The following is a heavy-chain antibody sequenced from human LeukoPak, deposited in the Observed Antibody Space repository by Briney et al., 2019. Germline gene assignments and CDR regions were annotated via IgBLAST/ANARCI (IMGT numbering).Heavy chain of an antibody. CDR2: INPETGAT. J-gene: IGHJ4*02. CDR3: ASENLNYYGSGSYLY. CDR1: GYPFSGYY. V-gene: IGHV1-2*02. D-gene: IGHD3-10*01. Sequence: ASVKVSCKASGYPFSGYYIHWVRQGPGQGLEWLGWINPETGATKYAQRFEGRVTLTRDTSVTTVHMELSGLRSDDSAVYYCASENLNYYGSGSYLYWGQGSQVTVSS.